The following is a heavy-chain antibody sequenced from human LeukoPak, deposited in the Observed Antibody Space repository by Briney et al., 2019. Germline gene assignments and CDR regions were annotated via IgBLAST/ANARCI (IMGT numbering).Heavy chain of an antibody. CDR3: ASLRTGDYFDY. Sequence: GGSLRLSCAASGFTFSDYYMSWIRQAPGKGLELVSYISSSGSTIYYADSVKGRFTISRDNAKNSLYLQMNSLRAEDTAVYYCASLRTGDYFDYWGQGTLVTVSS. CDR1: GFTFSDYY. D-gene: IGHD1-26*01. V-gene: IGHV3-11*01. J-gene: IGHJ4*02. CDR2: ISSSGSTI.